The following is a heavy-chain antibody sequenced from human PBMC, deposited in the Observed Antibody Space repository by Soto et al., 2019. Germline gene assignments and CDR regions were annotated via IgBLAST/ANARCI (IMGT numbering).Heavy chain of an antibody. V-gene: IGHV4-39*01. D-gene: IGHD4-17*01. CDR1: GGSISSSNYF. Sequence: PSETLSLTCTVSGGSISSSNYFWGWIRQPPGKGLEWIRSMFYRWSTYYIPSLISRLTIFLDMSNNLFSRKLCCVTAAESAMYYCGRHGERTIRSLNWFDPWGQGTLVTVPQ. CDR3: GRHGERTIRSLNWFDP. J-gene: IGHJ5*02. CDR2: MFYRWST.